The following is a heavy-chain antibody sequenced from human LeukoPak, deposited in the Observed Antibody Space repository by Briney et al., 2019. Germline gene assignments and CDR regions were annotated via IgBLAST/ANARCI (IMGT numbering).Heavy chain of an antibody. D-gene: IGHD2-15*01. CDR2: IYYSGST. Sequence: SETLSLTCTVAGGSISSYYWSWIRQPPGKGLEWIGYIYYSGSTNYNPSLKSRVTISVDTSKNQFSLKLSSVTAADTAVYYCARDVRVVLAVGYYYYYGMDVWGQGTTVTVSS. CDR1: GGSISSYY. J-gene: IGHJ6*02. V-gene: IGHV4-59*01. CDR3: ARDVRVVLAVGYYYYYGMDV.